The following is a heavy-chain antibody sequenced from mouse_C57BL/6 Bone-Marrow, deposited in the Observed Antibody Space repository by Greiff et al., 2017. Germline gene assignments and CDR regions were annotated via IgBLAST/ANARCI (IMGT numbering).Heavy chain of an antibody. D-gene: IGHD1-1*01. CDR2: IDPENGDT. CDR1: GFNIKDDY. V-gene: IGHV14-4*01. Sequence: VQLKESGAELVRPGASVKLSCTASGFNIKDDYMHWVKQRPEQGLEWIGWIDPENGDTEYASKFQGKATITADTSSNTAYLLLSSLTSEDTAVYYCTSYYYGSSYFDYWGQGTTLTVSS. CDR3: TSYYYGSSYFDY. J-gene: IGHJ2*01.